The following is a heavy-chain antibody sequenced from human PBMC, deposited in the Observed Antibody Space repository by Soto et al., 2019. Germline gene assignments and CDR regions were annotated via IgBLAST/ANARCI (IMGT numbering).Heavy chain of an antibody. J-gene: IGHJ4*02. CDR1: GFNFSSYA. D-gene: IGHD3-22*01. CDR3: VKGEYYYDSSGYYPFDY. Sequence: GGSLRLPCSASGFNFSSYAMHWVRQAPGKGLEYVSSISTNGGSTHYADSVKGRFTISRDNSKNTQYLQMSSLRADDTAVYYCVKGEYYYDSSGYYPFDYWGQGTLVTVSS. CDR2: ISTNGGST. V-gene: IGHV3-64D*06.